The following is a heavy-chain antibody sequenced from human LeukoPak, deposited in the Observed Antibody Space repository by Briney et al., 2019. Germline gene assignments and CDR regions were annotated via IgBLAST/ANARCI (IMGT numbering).Heavy chain of an antibody. CDR2: INPSGGST. D-gene: IGHD3-10*01. CDR3: ARSTITMVRGVLGPFDY. CDR1: GYTFTGYY. J-gene: IGHJ4*02. V-gene: IGHV1-46*01. Sequence: ASVKVSCKASGYTFTGYYMHWVRQAPGQGLEWMGIINPSGGSTSYAQKFQGRVTMTRDTSTSTVYMEPSSLRSEDTAVYYCARSTITMVRGVLGPFDYWGQGTLVTVSS.